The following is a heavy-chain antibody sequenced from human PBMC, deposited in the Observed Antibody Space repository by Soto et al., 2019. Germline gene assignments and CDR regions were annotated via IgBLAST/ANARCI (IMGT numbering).Heavy chain of an antibody. CDR2: IRSKANSYAT. J-gene: IGHJ3*02. CDR1: WXTGSGSS. CDR3: TRHTPLNAFDI. Sequence: SPRLWSADSWXTGSGSSMHWVRLASGKGLEWVGRIRSKANSYATAYAASVKGMFTISRDDSKNTAYLQMNRMKTEDTAVYYCTRHTPLNAFDIWGQGIMVTVS. V-gene: IGHV3-73*01.